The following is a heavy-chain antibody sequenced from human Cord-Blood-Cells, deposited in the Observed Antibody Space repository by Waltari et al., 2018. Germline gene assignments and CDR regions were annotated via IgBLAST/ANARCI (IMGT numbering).Heavy chain of an antibody. J-gene: IGHJ4*02. CDR2: ISSSSSYI. CDR3: ARNDDFWSGYDY. CDR1: GFTFSSYS. D-gene: IGHD3-3*01. V-gene: IGHV3-21*01. Sequence: EVQLVESGGGLVKHGGSLRLSCAASGFTFSSYSMHWVRQAPGKGLEWVSSISSSSSYIYYADSVKGRFTISRDNAKNSLYLQMNSLRAEDTAVYYCARNDDFWSGYDYWGQGTLVTVSS.